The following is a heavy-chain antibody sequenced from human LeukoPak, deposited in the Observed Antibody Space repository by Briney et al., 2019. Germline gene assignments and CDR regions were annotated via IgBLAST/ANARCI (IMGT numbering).Heavy chain of an antibody. V-gene: IGHV3-21*01. CDR3: ARDRSIAVAGTELDY. CDR1: RFTFSSYS. D-gene: IGHD6-19*01. J-gene: IGHJ4*02. Sequence: GGSLRLSRAASRFTFSSYSMNWVRQAPGKGLEGVSCISSSSSYIYYADSVKGRFTIPRDNAKNSLYLQMNSLRAEDTAVYYCARDRSIAVAGTELDYWGQGTLVTVSS. CDR2: ISSSSSYI.